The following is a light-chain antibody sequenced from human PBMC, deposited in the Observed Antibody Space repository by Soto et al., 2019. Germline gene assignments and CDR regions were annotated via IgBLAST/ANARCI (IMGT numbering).Light chain of an antibody. Sequence: EIVMTHSPATLSVSPGERATLSCRDSQSVSSNLAWYQHKPGQAPRLLIYGASTRATGIPARFSGSGSGAEFTLTISSLQSEDFAVYYCQQYDNWPLTFGGGTKVEIK. J-gene: IGKJ4*01. CDR2: GAS. V-gene: IGKV3-15*01. CDR1: QSVSSN. CDR3: QQYDNWPLT.